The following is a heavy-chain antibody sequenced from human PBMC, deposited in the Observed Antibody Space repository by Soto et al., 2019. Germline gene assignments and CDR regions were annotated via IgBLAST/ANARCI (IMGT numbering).Heavy chain of an antibody. CDR3: ARDYYDFWSGRHYYYYGMDV. CDR2: INPSGGST. V-gene: IGHV1-46*01. J-gene: IGHJ6*02. Sequence: GASVKVSCKASGYTFTSYYMHWVRQAPGQGLEWMGIINPSGGSTSYAQKFQGRVTMTRDTSTSTVYMELSSLRSEDTAVYYCARDYYDFWSGRHYYYYGMDVWGQGTTVTAP. CDR1: GYTFTSYY. D-gene: IGHD3-3*01.